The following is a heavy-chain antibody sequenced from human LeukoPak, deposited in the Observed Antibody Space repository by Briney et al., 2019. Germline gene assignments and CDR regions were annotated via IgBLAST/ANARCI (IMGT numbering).Heavy chain of an antibody. V-gene: IGHV1-18*01. CDR3: ARGLVAKWFGELSYYYYYMDV. CDR2: ISAYNGNT. D-gene: IGHD3-10*01. CDR1: GYTFTSYV. Sequence: ASVKVSCKASGYTFTSYVISWVRQSPGQGLEWMGGISAYNGNTNYAQKLQGRVTVTTDTSTSTAYMQLRSMRSDDTAVYYCARGLVAKWFGELSYYYYYMDVWGKGTTVTISS. J-gene: IGHJ6*03.